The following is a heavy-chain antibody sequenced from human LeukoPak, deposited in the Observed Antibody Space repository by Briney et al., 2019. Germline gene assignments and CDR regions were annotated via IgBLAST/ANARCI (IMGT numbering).Heavy chain of an antibody. CDR1: GGTFSSYA. D-gene: IGHD3-3*01. J-gene: IGHJ4*02. CDR3: ARGTRDFWSGIFDY. Sequence: GASVKVSCKASGGTFSSYAISWVRQAPGQGLEWMGGIIPIFGTANYAQKFQGRVTITADESTSTAYMELSSLRSEDTAVYYCARGTRDFWSGIFDYWGQGTLVTVSS. CDR2: IIPIFGTA. V-gene: IGHV1-69*01.